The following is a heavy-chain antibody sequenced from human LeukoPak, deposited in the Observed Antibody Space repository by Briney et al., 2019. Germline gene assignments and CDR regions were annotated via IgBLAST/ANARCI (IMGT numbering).Heavy chain of an antibody. CDR3: ARLGSSWYFWFDP. D-gene: IGHD6-13*01. V-gene: IGHV4-4*09. CDR2: IYTSGST. CDR1: GGSISSYY. J-gene: IGHJ5*02. Sequence: SETLSLTCTVSGGSISSYYWSWIRQPPGKGLEWIGYIYTSGSTNYNPSLKSRVTISVDTSKSQFSLKLSSVTAADTAVYYCARLGSSWYFWFDPWGQGTLVTVSS.